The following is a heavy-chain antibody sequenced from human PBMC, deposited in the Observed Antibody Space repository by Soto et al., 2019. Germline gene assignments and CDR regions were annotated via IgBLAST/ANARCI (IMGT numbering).Heavy chain of an antibody. CDR2: INWNGRSV. V-gene: IGHV3-20*01. CDR1: GFTFGDYA. J-gene: IGHJ4*02. CDR3: SKGDYCRGSSCYLFIDN. Sequence: SGGSLRLSCAATGFTFGDYAMNWVRQVPGKGLEWVTAINWNGRSVGYADSVKGRFTVSRDNAKNSLYLQMNSLRAEDTSSYNCSKGDYCRGSSCYLFIDNWGQGTLVTVSS. D-gene: IGHD2-2*01.